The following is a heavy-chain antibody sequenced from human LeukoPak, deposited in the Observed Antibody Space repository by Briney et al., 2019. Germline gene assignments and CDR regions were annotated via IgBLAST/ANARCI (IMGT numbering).Heavy chain of an antibody. CDR2: IKQDGSEK. CDR1: GFTLCSYW. J-gene: IGHJ4*02. CDR3: ARDKGYYDSSGYPNYFDY. V-gene: IGHV3-7*01. Sequence: GGSPRISLAASGFTLCSYWMSWVRQAPGKGLEWVGNIKQDGSEKYYVDSVKGRFTISRDNAKNSLYLQMNSLRAEDTAVYYCARDKGYYDSSGYPNYFDYWGQGTLVTVSS. D-gene: IGHD3-22*01.